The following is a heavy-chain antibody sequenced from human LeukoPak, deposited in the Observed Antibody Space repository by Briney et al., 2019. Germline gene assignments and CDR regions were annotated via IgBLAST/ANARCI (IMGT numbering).Heavy chain of an antibody. CDR3: AKDRRGYAADAFDI. CDR2: ISSSSSYI. J-gene: IGHJ3*02. Sequence: GGSLRLSCAASGFTFSTYSMNWVRQAPGKGLEWVSSISSSSSYIYYADSVKGRFTISRDNAKNTLYLQMNSLRAEDTAVYYCAKDRRGYAADAFDIWGQGTMVTVSS. CDR1: GFTFSTYS. D-gene: IGHD3-22*01. V-gene: IGHV3-21*01.